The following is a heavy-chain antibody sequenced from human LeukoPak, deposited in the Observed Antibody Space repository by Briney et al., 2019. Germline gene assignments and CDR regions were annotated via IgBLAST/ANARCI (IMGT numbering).Heavy chain of an antibody. Sequence: SETLSLTCTVSGGSISSSSYYWGWIRQPPGKGLEWIGSIYYSGSTYYNPSLKSRVTISVDTSKNQFSLKLSSVTAADTAVYYCARHGGITMIVVIPDWYFDLWGSGTLVTVSS. D-gene: IGHD3-22*01. CDR2: IYYSGST. V-gene: IGHV4-39*01. CDR3: ARHGGITMIVVIPDWYFDL. CDR1: GGSISSSSYY. J-gene: IGHJ2*01.